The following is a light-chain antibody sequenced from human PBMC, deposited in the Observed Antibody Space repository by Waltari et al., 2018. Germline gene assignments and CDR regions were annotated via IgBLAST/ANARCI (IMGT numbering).Light chain of an antibody. V-gene: IGLV2-18*02. J-gene: IGLJ2*01. CDR2: EVT. CDR1: SSDIGSYNF. CDR3: SSYTTSSTVI. Sequence: QSALLQPPSVSGSPGQSVAIYCTGTSSDIGSYNFVSWYQQFPGTAPKLLIYEVTNRPSGVPDRFSGSKSGYTASLAISGLQPEDEADYYCSSYTTSSTVIFGGGTKLTVL.